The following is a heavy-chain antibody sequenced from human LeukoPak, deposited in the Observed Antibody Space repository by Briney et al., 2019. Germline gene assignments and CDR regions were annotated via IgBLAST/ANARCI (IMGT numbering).Heavy chain of an antibody. CDR1: GFTVSSNY. V-gene: IGHV3-7*01. J-gene: IGHJ4*02. Sequence: GGSLRLSCAASGFTVSSNYMSWVRQAPGKGLEWVANIKQDESEKYYVDSVKGRFTISRDNAKNSLYLQMNSLRAEDTAVYYCAREAPGKSGALLEYWGQGTLVTVSS. CDR2: IKQDESEK. CDR3: AREAPGKSGALLEY. D-gene: IGHD1-1*01.